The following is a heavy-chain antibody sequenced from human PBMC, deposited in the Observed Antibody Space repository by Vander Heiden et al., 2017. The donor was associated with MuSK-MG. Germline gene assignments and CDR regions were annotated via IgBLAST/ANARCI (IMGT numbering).Heavy chain of an antibody. CDR1: GFTFSSYG. D-gene: IGHD4-17*01. Sequence: QVQLVESGGGVVQPGRSLRLSCAASGFTFSSYGMHWVRQAPGKGLEWVAVIWYDGSNKYYADSVKGRFTISRDNSKNTLYLQMNSLRAEDTAVYYCARSDYGDSEDYYFDYWGQGTLVTVSS. V-gene: IGHV3-33*01. CDR3: ARSDYGDSEDYYFDY. CDR2: IWYDGSNK. J-gene: IGHJ4*02.